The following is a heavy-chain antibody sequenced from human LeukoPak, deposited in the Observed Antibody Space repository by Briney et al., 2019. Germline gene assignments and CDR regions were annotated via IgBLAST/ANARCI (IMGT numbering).Heavy chain of an antibody. V-gene: IGHV4-34*01. D-gene: IGHD4-17*01. J-gene: IGHJ4*02. CDR3: ARGEDGTGDYRPTYFDS. Sequence: SETLCLTCAVYGGSFSDYFWNWIRQTPGKELEWIGEINHGGGTKYNPSLKSRATISVDTSKKQFSLNLTPVTTADTAVYYCARGEDGTGDYRPTYFDSWGQGTLVTVSS. CDR2: INHGGGT. CDR1: GGSFSDYF.